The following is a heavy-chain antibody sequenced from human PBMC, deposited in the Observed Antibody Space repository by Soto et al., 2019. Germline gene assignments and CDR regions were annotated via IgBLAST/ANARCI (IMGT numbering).Heavy chain of an antibody. D-gene: IGHD7-27*01. CDR2: MYSNGRA. CDR3: AKDQSGAADI. V-gene: IGHV4-4*07. J-gene: IGHJ3*02. Sequence: SETLSLTCTVSGASIRTYSWSWIRQSAGKGLEWIGHMYSNGRANYIPSLKSRITMSVDTSKNQFSLSLKFVTAADTAVYFCAKDQSGAADIWGQGTMVTVSS. CDR1: GASIRTYS.